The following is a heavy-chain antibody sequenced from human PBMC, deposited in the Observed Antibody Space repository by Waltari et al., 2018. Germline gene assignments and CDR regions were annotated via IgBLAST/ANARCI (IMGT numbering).Heavy chain of an antibody. Sequence: QVQLVQSGAEVKKPGSSVKVSCKASGGTFGSYAISWVHKAPGQGLEWMGGIIPIFGTANYAQKFQGRVTITTDESTSTAYMELSSLRSEDTAVYYCARGGELRYFDPFDPWGQGTLVTVSS. CDR2: IIPIFGTA. V-gene: IGHV1-69*05. CDR3: ARGGELRYFDPFDP. J-gene: IGHJ5*02. D-gene: IGHD3-9*01. CDR1: GGTFGSYA.